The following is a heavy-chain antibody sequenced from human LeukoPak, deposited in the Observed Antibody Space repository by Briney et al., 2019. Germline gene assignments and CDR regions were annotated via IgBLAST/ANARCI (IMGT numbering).Heavy chain of an antibody. V-gene: IGHV4-34*01. D-gene: IGHD6-13*01. CDR1: GGSFSGYY. J-gene: IGHJ6*03. Sequence: KPSETLSLTCAVYGGSFSGYYWSWIRQPPGKGLEWIGEINHSGSTNYNPSLKSRVTISVDTSKNQFSLKLSSVTAADTAVYYCASSSWYGDYYYYYYMDVWGKGTTVTVSS. CDR3: ASSSWYGDYYYYYYMDV. CDR2: INHSGST.